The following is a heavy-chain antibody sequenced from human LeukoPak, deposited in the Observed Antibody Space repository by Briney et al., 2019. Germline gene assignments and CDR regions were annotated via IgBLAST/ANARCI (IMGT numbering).Heavy chain of an antibody. D-gene: IGHD6-13*01. CDR2: LRSKAYGGTA. Sequence: GGSLRLPCTPSGFILGDYALSWVRQAPGKGLEWVGLLRSKAYGGTAEYAASVRDRFTVSRDDSKSVAYLQLNSLKTDDTAVYYCTRGEQDLGKGYFFDYWGQGTLVTVSS. CDR3: TRGEQDLGKGYFFDY. J-gene: IGHJ4*02. V-gene: IGHV3-49*04. CDR1: GFILGDYA.